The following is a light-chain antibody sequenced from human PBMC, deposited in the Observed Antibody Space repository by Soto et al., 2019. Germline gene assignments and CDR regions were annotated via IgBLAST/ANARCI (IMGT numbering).Light chain of an antibody. CDR2: EGS. Sequence: QSALTQPASVSGSPGQSITISCTGTSSDVGSYNLVSWYQQHPGKAPKLMIYEGSKRPSGVSNRFSGSKSGNTASLTISGLQAEDEADYYCCSYAHSSNSVFGTGTKPPS. CDR1: SSDVGSYNL. V-gene: IGLV2-23*01. J-gene: IGLJ1*01. CDR3: CSYAHSSNSV.